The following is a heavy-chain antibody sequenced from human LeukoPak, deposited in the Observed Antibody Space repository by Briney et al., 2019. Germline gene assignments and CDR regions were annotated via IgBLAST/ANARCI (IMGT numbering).Heavy chain of an antibody. CDR3: ARDPAGSGFAFDS. Sequence: PGGSLRLSCAAPGFIFSNDAMHWVRQAPGTGLEWVAFTWSDGSNKYYADSVKGRFTISRDNSEDTLYLQMNSLRVEDTAVYYCARDPAGSGFAFDSWGQGALVTVSS. D-gene: IGHD1-1*01. J-gene: IGHJ4*02. V-gene: IGHV3-33*01. CDR1: GFIFSNDA. CDR2: TWSDGSNK.